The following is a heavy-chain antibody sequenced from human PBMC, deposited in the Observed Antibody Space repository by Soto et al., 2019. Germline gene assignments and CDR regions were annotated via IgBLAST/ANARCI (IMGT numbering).Heavy chain of an antibody. J-gene: IGHJ3*02. Sequence: QVQLVESGGGVVQPGRSLRLSCAASGFTFSSYAMHWVRQAPGKGLEWVAVISYDGSNKYYADSVKGRFTISRDNSKNTRYLQMNSLRAEDTAVYYCARDKYYYGSAGDAFDIWGQGTMVTVSS. CDR1: GFTFSSYA. CDR2: ISYDGSNK. V-gene: IGHV3-30-3*01. D-gene: IGHD3-10*01. CDR3: ARDKYYYGSAGDAFDI.